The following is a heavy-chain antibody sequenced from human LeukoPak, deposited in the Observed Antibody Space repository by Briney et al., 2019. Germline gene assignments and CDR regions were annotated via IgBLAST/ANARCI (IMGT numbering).Heavy chain of an antibody. D-gene: IGHD2-21*01. CDR1: GFSFSSDV. CDR2: IWYDGSNK. J-gene: IGHJ4*02. Sequence: GGSLRLSCAASGFSFSSDVMHWVRQAPGKGLEWVAVIWYDGSNKYYADSVKGRFTISRDNSKNTLYLQMNSLRAEDTAVYYCARRRGYYLDYWGQGTLVTVSS. CDR3: ARRRGYYLDY. V-gene: IGHV3-33*01.